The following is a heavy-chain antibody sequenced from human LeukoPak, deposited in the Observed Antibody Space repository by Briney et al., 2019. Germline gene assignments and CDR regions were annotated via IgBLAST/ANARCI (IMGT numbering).Heavy chain of an antibody. CDR2: ISRSASSI. V-gene: IGHV3-21*01. D-gene: IGHD4-17*01. CDR3: ARNDYGDYGIDC. J-gene: IGHJ4*02. Sequence: NPGGSLRLSCASSGFTFSTYSMSWVRQPPGKGLEWVSYISRSASSIYYADSVKGRFTTSSDNAKNSLYLQMNSLRAEDTAIYFCARNDYGDYGIDCWGQGTLVTVSS. CDR1: GFTFSTYS.